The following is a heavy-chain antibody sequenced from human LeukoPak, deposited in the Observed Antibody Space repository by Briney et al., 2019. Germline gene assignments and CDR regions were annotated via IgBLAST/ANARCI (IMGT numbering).Heavy chain of an antibody. CDR1: GFTFGDYA. D-gene: IGHD6-19*01. CDR2: IRSKAYGGTT. J-gene: IGHJ4*02. Sequence: PGRSLRLSCTASGFTFGDYAMSWVRQAPGKGLEWVGFIRSKAYGGTTEYAASVKGRFTISRDDSKSIAYLQMNSLKTEDTAVYYCTSWYSSGGDYWGQGTLVTVSS. CDR3: TSWYSSGGDY. V-gene: IGHV3-49*04.